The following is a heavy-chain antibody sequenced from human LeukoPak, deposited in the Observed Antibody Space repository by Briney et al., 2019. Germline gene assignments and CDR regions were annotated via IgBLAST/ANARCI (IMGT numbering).Heavy chain of an antibody. V-gene: IGHV3-21*01. Sequence: RPGGSLRLSCAASGFTFSSYSMNWVRQAPGKGLEWVSSISSSSSYIYYADSVRGRFTISRDNAKNSLFLQMNSLRAEDTAVYYCARETDLIVVAGFDYWGQGTLVTVSS. CDR3: ARETDLIVVAGFDY. D-gene: IGHD6-19*01. CDR2: ISSSSSYI. J-gene: IGHJ4*02. CDR1: GFTFSSYS.